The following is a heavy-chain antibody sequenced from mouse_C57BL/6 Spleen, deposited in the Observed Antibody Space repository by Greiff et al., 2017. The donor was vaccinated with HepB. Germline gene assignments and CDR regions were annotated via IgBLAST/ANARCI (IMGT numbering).Heavy chain of an antibody. CDR3: ARYGNYGMDY. CDR2: IDPSDSYT. V-gene: IGHV1-69*01. J-gene: IGHJ4*01. Sequence: QVQLKQPGAELVMPGASVKLSCKASGYTFTSYWMHWVKQRPGQGLEWIGEIDPSDSYTNYNQKFKGKSTLTVDKSSSTAYMQLSSLTSEDSAVYYCARYGNYGMDYWGQGTSVTVSS. CDR1: GYTFTSYW. D-gene: IGHD2-1*01.